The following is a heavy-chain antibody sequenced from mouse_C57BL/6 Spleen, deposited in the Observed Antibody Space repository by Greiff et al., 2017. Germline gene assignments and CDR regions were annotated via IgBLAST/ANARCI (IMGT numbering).Heavy chain of an antibody. Sequence: QVQLQQSGAELVKPGASVKMSCKASGYTFTSYWITWVKQRPGQGLEWIGDIYPGSGSTNYNEKFKSKATLTVDTSSSPAYMQLSSLTSEDSAVYYCARPYYYGSRTGYFDYWGQGTTLTVSS. D-gene: IGHD1-1*01. J-gene: IGHJ2*01. CDR3: ARPYYYGSRTGYFDY. CDR1: GYTFTSYW. V-gene: IGHV1-55*01. CDR2: IYPGSGST.